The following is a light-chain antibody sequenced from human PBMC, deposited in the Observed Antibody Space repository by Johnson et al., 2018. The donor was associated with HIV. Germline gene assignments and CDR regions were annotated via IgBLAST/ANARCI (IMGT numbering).Light chain of an antibody. Sequence: QSVLTQPPSVSAAPGQKVTISCSGSSSNIGNNYVSWYQQLPGTAPKLLIYDNNKRPSGIPDRFSGSKYGTSATLGITGLQTGDEADYYCGTWYSSLSAYVFVTGTKVTVL. V-gene: IGLV1-51*01. J-gene: IGLJ1*01. CDR2: DNN. CDR1: SSNIGNNY. CDR3: GTWYSSLSAYV.